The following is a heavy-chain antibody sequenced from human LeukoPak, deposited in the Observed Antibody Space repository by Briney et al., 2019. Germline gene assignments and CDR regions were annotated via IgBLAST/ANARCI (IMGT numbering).Heavy chain of an antibody. CDR3: ARGEGVNYRYSGFGYFNAVDY. CDR2: INPNSGGT. D-gene: IGHD3-16*02. J-gene: IGHJ4*02. Sequence: ASVKVSCKASGYTFTGYYMHWVRQAPGQGLEWMGGINPNSGGTKYAQKLLGRVTVTRDTSISTAYMQLSRLRSDDTDVYYCARGEGVNYRYSGFGYFNAVDYWGQGTLVTVSS. CDR1: GYTFTGYY. V-gene: IGHV1-2*02.